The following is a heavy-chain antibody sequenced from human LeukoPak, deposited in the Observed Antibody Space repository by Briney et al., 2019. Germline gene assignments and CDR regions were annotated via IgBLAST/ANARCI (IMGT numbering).Heavy chain of an antibody. CDR1: GGTFSSYA. J-gene: IGHJ6*02. V-gene: IGHV1-69*13. CDR3: ARETETHYYDSSGYYVTEYYYGMDV. CDR2: IIPIFGTA. Sequence: ASVKVSCKASGGTFSSYAISWVRQAPGQGLEWMGGIIPIFGTANYAQKFQGRVTITADESTSTAYMELSSLRSEDTAVYYCARETETHYYDSSGYYVTEYYYGMDVWGQGTTVTVSS. D-gene: IGHD3-22*01.